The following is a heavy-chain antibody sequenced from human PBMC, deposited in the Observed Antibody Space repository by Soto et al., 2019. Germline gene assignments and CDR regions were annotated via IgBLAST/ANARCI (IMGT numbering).Heavy chain of an antibody. CDR1: GGSISSSSYY. J-gene: IGHJ4*02. V-gene: IGHV4-39*01. CDR2: IYYSGST. D-gene: IGHD2-21*02. CDR3: ARSSASVTAPEEFDY. Sequence: SETLSLTCTVSGGSISSSSYYWGWIRQPPGKGLEWIGSIYYSGSTYYNPSLKSRVTISVDTSKNQFSLKLSSVNAADTAVYYCARSSASVTAPEEFDYWGQGTLVTVSS.